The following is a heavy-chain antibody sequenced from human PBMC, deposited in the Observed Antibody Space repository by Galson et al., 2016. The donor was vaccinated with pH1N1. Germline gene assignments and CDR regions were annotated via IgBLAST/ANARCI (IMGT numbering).Heavy chain of an antibody. V-gene: IGHV3-48*04. J-gene: IGHJ3*01. CDR2: ITYTSGTR. CDR3: ARPGNYDGDRRGAFDL. CDR1: GFTFSNWH. D-gene: IGHD4-23*01. Sequence: SLRLSCAASGFTFSNWHMDWVRQAPGEGLEWISFITYTSGTRYYADYVKGRFIVSRDNARNSLYLKMNSLRVEDTAVYYCARPGNYDGDRRGAFDLWGQGTMVTVSP.